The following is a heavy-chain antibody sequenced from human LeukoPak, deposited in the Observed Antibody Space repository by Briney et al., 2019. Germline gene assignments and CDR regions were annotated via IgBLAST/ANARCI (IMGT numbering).Heavy chain of an antibody. CDR3: ARVVGAISLHVFDY. CDR1: GGSFSGYY. D-gene: IGHD1-26*01. V-gene: IGHV4-34*01. Sequence: SETLSLTCAVYGGSFSGYYWSWIRQPPGKGLEWIGEINHSGSTNYNPSLKSRVTISVDTSKNQFSLKLSSVTAADTAVYYCARVVGAISLHVFDYWGQGTLVTVSS. CDR2: INHSGST. J-gene: IGHJ4*02.